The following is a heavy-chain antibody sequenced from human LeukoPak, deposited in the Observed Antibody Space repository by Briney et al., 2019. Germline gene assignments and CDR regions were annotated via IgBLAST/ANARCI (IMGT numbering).Heavy chain of an antibody. CDR2: INHVGIT. Sequence: SETLSLTCAVYGESFNGYYWSWIRQSPQKGLEWIGHINHVGITNYNPSLKSRLTILVDTSKNQFTLKLKSVTAADTAVYYCARVSSGPDAFDIWGQGTMVTVSS. D-gene: IGHD3-22*01. V-gene: IGHV4-34*10. CDR3: ARVSSGPDAFDI. J-gene: IGHJ3*02. CDR1: GESFNGYY.